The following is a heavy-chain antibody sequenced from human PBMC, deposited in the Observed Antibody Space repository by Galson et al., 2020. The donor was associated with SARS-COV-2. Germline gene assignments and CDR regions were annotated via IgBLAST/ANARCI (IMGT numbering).Heavy chain of an antibody. V-gene: IGHV3-30-3*01. CDR2: ISYAGSNK. CDR3: AKDSSIVGATAFDY. CDR1: GFTFSSYA. Sequence: GESLKISCAASGFTFSSYAMHWVRQAPGKGLEWVAVISYAGSNKYYADSVKGRFTISRDNSKNTLYLQINSLRAEDTAVYYCAKDSSIVGATAFDYWGQGTLVTVSS. J-gene: IGHJ4*02. D-gene: IGHD1-26*01.